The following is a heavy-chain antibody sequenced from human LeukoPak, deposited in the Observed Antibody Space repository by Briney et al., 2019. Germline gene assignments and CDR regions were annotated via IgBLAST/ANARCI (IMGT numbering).Heavy chain of an antibody. D-gene: IGHD3-22*01. CDR2: INHSGST. CDR1: GGSFSGYY. V-gene: IGHV4-34*01. CDR3: ARGNYDSXGYXLXXYXXGXDV. Sequence: NSSETLSLTCAVYGGSFSGYYWSWIRQPPGKGLEWIGEINHSGSTNYNPSLKSRVTISVDTSKNQFSLKLSSVTAADTAVYYCARGNYDSXGYXLXXYXXGXDVWGQGTXVTVSS. J-gene: IGHJ6*01.